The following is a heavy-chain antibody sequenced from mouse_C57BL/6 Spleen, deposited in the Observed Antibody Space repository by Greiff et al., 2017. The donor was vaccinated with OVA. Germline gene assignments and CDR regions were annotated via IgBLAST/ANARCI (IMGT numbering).Heavy chain of an antibody. CDR3: ARNCPCGNGAMDY. D-gene: IGHD2-1*01. J-gene: IGHJ4*01. V-gene: IGHV2-2*01. CDR2: IWRGGST. CDR1: GFSLTSYG. Sequence: QVQLQQSGPGLVQPSPSLSITCTVSGFSLTSYGVHWVRQSPGKGLEWLGVIWRGGSTDYNAAFISRRSIRRDNSKSQVFFKMNSLQADDTAIYYCARNCPCGNGAMDYGGQGTSVTVSS.